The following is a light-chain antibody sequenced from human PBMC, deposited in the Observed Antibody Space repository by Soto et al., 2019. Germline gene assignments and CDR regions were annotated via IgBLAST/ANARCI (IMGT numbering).Light chain of an antibody. J-gene: IGKJ4*01. CDR1: QSVSSY. CDR2: DAS. CDR3: QQRSNWPPRST. Sequence: EIVLTQSPATLSLSPGERATLSCRASQSVSSYLAWYQQKPGQAPRLLIYDASNRATGIPARFSGSGSGTDFPLTISGLEPEVFAVYYCQQRSNWPPRSTFGGGPKVEIK. V-gene: IGKV3-11*01.